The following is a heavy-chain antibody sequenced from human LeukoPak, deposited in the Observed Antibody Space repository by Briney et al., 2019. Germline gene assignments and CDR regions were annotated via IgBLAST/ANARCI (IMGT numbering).Heavy chain of an antibody. Sequence: GGSLRLSCAASGFTFSRYSMNWVRQAPGKGLEWVSYISSSNNTIDYADSVKGRFSISRDNAKNSLYLQMKSLRDEDTAVYYCEREDGGKADIWGQGTMVTVSS. CDR1: GFTFSRYS. V-gene: IGHV3-48*02. D-gene: IGHD4-23*01. CDR3: EREDGGKADI. J-gene: IGHJ3*02. CDR2: ISSSNNTI.